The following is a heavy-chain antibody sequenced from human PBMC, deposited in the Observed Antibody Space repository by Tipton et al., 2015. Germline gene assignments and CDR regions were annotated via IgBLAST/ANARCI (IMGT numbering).Heavy chain of an antibody. CDR3: VRDRGEMDVYFGELSFDY. CDR1: GFTFSSYS. V-gene: IGHV3-23*01. CDR2: ISGSGRTT. Sequence: SLRLSCAASGFTFSSYSMNWVRQAPGKGLEWVSTISGSGRTTYYADSVKGRFTISRDNSKNTLYLQMNSLRAEDTAVYYCVRDRGEMDVYFGELSFDYWGQGTLVTVSS. D-gene: IGHD3-10*01. J-gene: IGHJ4*02.